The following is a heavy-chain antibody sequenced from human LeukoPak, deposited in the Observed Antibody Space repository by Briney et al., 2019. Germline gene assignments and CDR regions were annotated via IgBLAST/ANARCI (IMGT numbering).Heavy chain of an antibody. CDR3: ARDIVVVVAATLFDP. V-gene: IGHV4-34*01. D-gene: IGHD2-15*01. CDR1: GGSFSGYY. CDR2: INHSGST. J-gene: IGHJ5*02. Sequence: SETLSLTCAVYGGSFSGYYWSWIRQPPGKGLEWIGEINHSGSTNYNPSLKSRVTISVDTSKNQFSLKLSSVTAADTAVYYCARDIVVVVAATLFDPWGQGTLVTVSS.